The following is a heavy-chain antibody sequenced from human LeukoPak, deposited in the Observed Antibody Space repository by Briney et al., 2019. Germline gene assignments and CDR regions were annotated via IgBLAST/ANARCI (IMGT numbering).Heavy chain of an antibody. D-gene: IGHD6-13*01. CDR3: ARDRRGIAAPLGY. CDR1: GFTVSSNY. CDR2: ICSGGST. V-gene: IGHV3-66*01. J-gene: IGHJ4*02. Sequence: GGSLRLSCAASGFTVSSNYMSWVRQAPGKGLEGVSVICSGGSTYYADSVKGRFTISRDNSKNTLYLQMNSLRAEDTAVYYCARDRRGIAAPLGYWGQGTLVTVSS.